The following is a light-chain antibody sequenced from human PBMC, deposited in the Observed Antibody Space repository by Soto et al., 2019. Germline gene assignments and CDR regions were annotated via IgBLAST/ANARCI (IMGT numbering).Light chain of an antibody. CDR3: QQRSSWPLT. CDR2: GAS. V-gene: IGKV3D-20*02. J-gene: IGKJ3*01. CDR1: QSVSSR. Sequence: EIVLTQSPGTLSLSPGERATLSCRASQSVSSRLAWYQQKPGQAPRLLISGASSRATGIPDRFSGSGSATDFTLTISRLEPEDFALYYCQQRSSWPLTFGPGTKVDIK.